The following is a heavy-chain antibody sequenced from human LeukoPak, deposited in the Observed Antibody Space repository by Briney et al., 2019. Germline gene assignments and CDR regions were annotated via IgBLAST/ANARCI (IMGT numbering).Heavy chain of an antibody. J-gene: IGHJ4*02. V-gene: IGHV3-30*02. CDR2: ISYDGSNE. D-gene: IGHD3-16*02. CDR3: AKGPAPRLGEFSYHALVDY. CDR1: GFAFSSYG. Sequence: GGSLRLSCAASGFAFSSYGMHWVRQAPGKGLEWVAFISYDGSNENIADSVKGRFIISRDNSKNTLYLQMNSLRAEDTAVYYCAKGPAPRLGEFSYHALVDYWGQGTLVTVSS.